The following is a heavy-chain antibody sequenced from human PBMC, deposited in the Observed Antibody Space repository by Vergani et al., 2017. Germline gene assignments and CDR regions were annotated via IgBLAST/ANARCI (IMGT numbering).Heavy chain of an antibody. D-gene: IGHD3-9*01. Sequence: QITLKESGPTLVKPTQTFTLTSTFPGFPLSTSGVGVGWIRQPPGKALEWLALIYWDDDKPYSPSLKSTLTITRDTSKNQVVLTMTNMDPVDTATYYGAPRLYYESLTGYYRGDAFDIWGQGTMVTVSS. J-gene: IGHJ3*02. CDR1: GFPLSTSGVG. V-gene: IGHV2-5*02. CDR3: APRLYYESLTGYYRGDAFDI. CDR2: IYWDDDK.